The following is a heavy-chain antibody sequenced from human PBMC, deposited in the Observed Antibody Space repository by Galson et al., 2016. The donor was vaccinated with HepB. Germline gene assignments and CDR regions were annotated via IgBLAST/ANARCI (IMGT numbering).Heavy chain of an antibody. CDR1: GFTFTTYA. Sequence: SVKVSCKASGFTFTTYAVHWVRQAPGQRLEWMGWINAANGNTEYSQRFQGRVTITRDTSASTAYMRLSSLRSEDTAVYYCARFHLMMPEGFDYWGQGTLVTVSS. CDR2: INAANGNT. J-gene: IGHJ4*02. V-gene: IGHV1-3*01. CDR3: ARFHLMMPEGFDY. D-gene: IGHD2-2*01.